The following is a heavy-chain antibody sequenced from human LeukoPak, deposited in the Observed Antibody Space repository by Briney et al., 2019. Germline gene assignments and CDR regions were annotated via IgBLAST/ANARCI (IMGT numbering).Heavy chain of an antibody. D-gene: IGHD3-3*01. J-gene: IGHJ3*02. CDR2: IYYSGST. CDR1: GGSISSSSYY. V-gene: IGHV4-39*07. Sequence: SETLSLTCTVSGGSISSSSYYWGWIRQPPGKGLEWIGSIYYSGSTYYNPSLKSRVTTSVDTSKNQFSLKLSSVTAADTAVYYCARDLSSGRGAFDIWGQGTMVTVSS. CDR3: ARDLSSGRGAFDI.